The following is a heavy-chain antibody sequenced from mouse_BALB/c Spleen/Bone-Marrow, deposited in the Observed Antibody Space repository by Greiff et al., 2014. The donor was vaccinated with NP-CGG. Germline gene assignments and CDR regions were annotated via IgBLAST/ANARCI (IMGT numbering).Heavy chain of an antibody. CDR1: GFTFSNFG. CDR2: ISGVSSTI. J-gene: IGHJ4*01. CDR3: ARSTWSYYNGMYY. Sequence: EVKLVESGGGLVQPGGSRKLSCAASGFTFSNFGIHWVRQAPEKGLEWVAYISGVSSTIYYADTVKGRFTISRDNPKNTLFLQMTSLRSEDTAMYYCARSTWSYYNGMYYWGQGTSVTVSS. D-gene: IGHD1-1*01. V-gene: IGHV5-17*02.